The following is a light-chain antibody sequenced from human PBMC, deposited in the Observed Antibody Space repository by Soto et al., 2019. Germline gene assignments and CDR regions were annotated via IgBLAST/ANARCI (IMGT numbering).Light chain of an antibody. CDR3: MQPLQTPWT. J-gene: IGKJ1*01. CDR1: QSLLHSSGYNY. CDR2: LGS. Sequence: DIVMTQSPLSLRVTPGEPASISCRSSQSLLHSSGYNYLHWYLQKPGQSPQLLISLGSDRAYGVPDRFSGSGSGTDFTLKITRVEAEDVGVYYCMQPLQTPWTFGQGTKVEIK. V-gene: IGKV2-28*01.